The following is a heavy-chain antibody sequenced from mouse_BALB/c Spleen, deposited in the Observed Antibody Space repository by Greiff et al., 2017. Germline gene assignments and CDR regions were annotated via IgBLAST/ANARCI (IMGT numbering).Heavy chain of an antibody. CDR3: ARENLYVSTFGGMDY. CDR1: GYAFTTYL. Sequence: QVQLQQSGAELVRPGTSVKVSCKASGYAFTTYLIEWVKQRPGQGLEWIGVINPGSGGTNYNEKFKGKATLTADKSSSTAYIQLSSLTSDDSAVYFCARENLYVSTFGGMDYWGQGTSVTVSS. CDR2: INPGSGGT. J-gene: IGHJ4*01. D-gene: IGHD1-1*01. V-gene: IGHV1-54*01.